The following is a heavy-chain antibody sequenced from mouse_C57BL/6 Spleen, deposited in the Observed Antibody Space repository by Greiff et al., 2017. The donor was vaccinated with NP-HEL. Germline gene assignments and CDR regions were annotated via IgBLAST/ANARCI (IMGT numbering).Heavy chain of an antibody. CDR2: INPNYGTT. Sequence: VQLKQSGPELVKPGASVKISCKASGYSFTDYNMNWVKQSNRKSLEWIGVINPNYGTTSYNQKFKGKATLTVYQSSSTAYMQPNSLTSEDSAVYYCARNSPRGSSYSFAYWGQGTLVTVSA. V-gene: IGHV1-39*01. CDR3: ARNSPRGSSYSFAY. D-gene: IGHD1-1*01. J-gene: IGHJ3*01. CDR1: GYSFTDYN.